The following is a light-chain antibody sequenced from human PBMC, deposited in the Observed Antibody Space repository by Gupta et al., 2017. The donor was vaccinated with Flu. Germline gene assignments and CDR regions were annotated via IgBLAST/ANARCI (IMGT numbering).Light chain of an antibody. CDR1: QSVASY. CDR3: HHDCTSRT. CDR2: GAS. V-gene: IGKV3-20*01. J-gene: IGKJ2*02. Sequence: ELVLTQSPGTLSLSPGEGATLSCRASQSVASYLAWYQQKTGQAPRLIIYGASSIANGIPDRFSDCGSGKDFSLTSSRRETEDFAVYYVHHDCTSRTFGQGTKLEIK.